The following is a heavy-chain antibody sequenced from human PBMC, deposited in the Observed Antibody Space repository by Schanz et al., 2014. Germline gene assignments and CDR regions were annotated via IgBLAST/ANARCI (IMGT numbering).Heavy chain of an antibody. Sequence: EVQLVESGGGLVQPGGSLRLSCAASEFTFSRQSMNWVRQAPGKGLEWVSSISNGGGYIYYADSVKGRFTISRDNAKNSVYLQMHSLRAEDTALYYCARDRDAGGYDSWGQGTLVTVSS. D-gene: IGHD2-8*02. J-gene: IGHJ5*01. V-gene: IGHV3-21*01. CDR1: EFTFSRQS. CDR2: ISNGGGYI. CDR3: ARDRDAGGYDS.